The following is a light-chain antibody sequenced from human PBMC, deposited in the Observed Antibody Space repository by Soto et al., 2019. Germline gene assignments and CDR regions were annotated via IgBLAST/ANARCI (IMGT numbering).Light chain of an antibody. Sequence: DIQMTQSPSTLSASVGDRVTITCRASQSISNWLAWYQQKPGTAPKLLISAASTLQSGVPSRFSGSGSGTEFTLAISSLQPEDFATYYCQQLNTYPWTFGQGTKVDIK. CDR3: QQLNTYPWT. J-gene: IGKJ1*01. CDR2: AAS. V-gene: IGKV1-5*01. CDR1: QSISNW.